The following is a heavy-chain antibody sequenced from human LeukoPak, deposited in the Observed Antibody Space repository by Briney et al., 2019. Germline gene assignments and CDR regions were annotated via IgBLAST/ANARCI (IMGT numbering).Heavy chain of an antibody. D-gene: IGHD6-19*01. J-gene: IGHJ3*02. CDR3: ASRYSSGWNDAFDI. CDR2: ISSSSSYI. CDR1: GFTFSSYS. Sequence: GGSLRLSCAASGFTFSSYSMNWVRQAPGKGLEWVSSISSSSSYIYYADSVKGRFTISRDNAKNSLYLQMNSLRAEDTAVYYCASRYSSGWNDAFDIWGQGTMVTASS. V-gene: IGHV3-21*01.